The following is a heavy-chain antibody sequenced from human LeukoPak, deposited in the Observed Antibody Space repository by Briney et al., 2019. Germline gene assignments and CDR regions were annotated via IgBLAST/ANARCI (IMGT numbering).Heavy chain of an antibody. Sequence: PGKSLRLSCAASGFTFSSYGMHWVRQAPGKGLEWVAVISYDGSNKYYADSVKVRFTISRDNSKSTLYLQMNSLRTEDTAVYYCAKDRDKFWSGSQVWGQGTLVTVSS. J-gene: IGHJ4*02. V-gene: IGHV3-30*18. D-gene: IGHD3-3*01. CDR3: AKDRDKFWSGSQV. CDR1: GFTFSSYG. CDR2: ISYDGSNK.